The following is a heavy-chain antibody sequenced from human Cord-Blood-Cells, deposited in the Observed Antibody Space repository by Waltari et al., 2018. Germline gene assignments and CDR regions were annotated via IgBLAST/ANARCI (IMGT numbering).Heavy chain of an antibody. CDR3: ARVNDFWSGYYYYYYYGMDV. J-gene: IGHJ6*02. Sequence: QVQLQQSGAVLLKPAETLALTCAVSGGYFSGSHWGLFRQQPGKGLEWIGEINHSGSTNYNPSLKSRVTISVDTSKNQFSLKLSSVTAADTAVYYCARVNDFWSGYYYYYYYGMDVWGQGTTVTVSS. D-gene: IGHD3-3*01. CDR2: INHSGST. CDR1: GGYFSGSH. V-gene: IGHV4-34*01.